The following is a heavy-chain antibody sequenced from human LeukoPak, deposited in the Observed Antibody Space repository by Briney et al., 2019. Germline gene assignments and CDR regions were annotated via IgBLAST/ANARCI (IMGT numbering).Heavy chain of an antibody. Sequence: PGGSLRLSCAASGFTFSSYAMHWVRQAPGKGLEWVAVISYDGSNKYYADSVKGRFTISRDNSKNTLYLQMNSLRAEDTAVYYCARETPRGPVAEFDYWGQGTLVTVSS. CDR1: GFTFSSYA. J-gene: IGHJ4*02. D-gene: IGHD6-19*01. CDR3: ARETPRGPVAEFDY. CDR2: ISYDGSNK. V-gene: IGHV3-30-3*01.